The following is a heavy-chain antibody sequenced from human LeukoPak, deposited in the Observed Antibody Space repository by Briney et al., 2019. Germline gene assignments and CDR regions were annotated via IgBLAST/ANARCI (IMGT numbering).Heavy chain of an antibody. CDR1: GGSFSGYY. Sequence: PSETLSLTCAVYGGSFSGYYWSWIRQPPGKGLEWIGSIYHSGSTYYNASLKSRVTISLDTSKNQFSLKLSSVTAADTAVYYCARNPPATAEFYFDYWGQGTLVTVSS. J-gene: IGHJ4*02. V-gene: IGHV4-34*01. D-gene: IGHD1-14*01. CDR2: IYHSGST. CDR3: ARNPPATAEFYFDY.